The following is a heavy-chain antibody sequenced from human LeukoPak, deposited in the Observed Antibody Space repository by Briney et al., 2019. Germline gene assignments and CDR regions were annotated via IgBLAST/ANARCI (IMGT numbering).Heavy chain of an antibody. CDR3: GRDRVWTVLY. Sequence: LAGRSLRLSCAASGFTFDDYAMPWVRQAPGKGLEWVSGISWNSGSIGYADSVKGRFTISRDNAKDSLYLQMNSLRPEDTAVYYCGRDRVWTVLYWGHGTLVTVSS. V-gene: IGHV3-9*01. CDR2: ISWNSGSI. CDR1: GFTFDDYA. J-gene: IGHJ4*01. D-gene: IGHD6-13*01.